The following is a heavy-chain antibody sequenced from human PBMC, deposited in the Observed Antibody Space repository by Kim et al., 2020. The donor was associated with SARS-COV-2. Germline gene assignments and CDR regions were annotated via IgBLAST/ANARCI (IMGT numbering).Heavy chain of an antibody. Sequence: ESVKGRFTSSRDNSKNTLYLQMNSLRAEDTAVYYCAKDLVSYDFWSGYSNWGQGTLVTVSS. J-gene: IGHJ4*02. V-gene: IGHV3-30*02. CDR3: AKDLVSYDFWSGYSN. D-gene: IGHD3-3*01.